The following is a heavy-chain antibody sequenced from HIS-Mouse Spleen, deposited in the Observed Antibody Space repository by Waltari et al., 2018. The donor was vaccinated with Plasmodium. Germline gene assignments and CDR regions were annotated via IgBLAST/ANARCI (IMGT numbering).Heavy chain of an antibody. Sequence: AASGFTFSSYSMNWVRQAPGKGLEWVSSISSSSSYIYYADSVKGRFTISRDNAKNSLYLQMNSLRAEDTAVYYCARMYSSSWYYFDYWGQGTLVTVSS. J-gene: IGHJ4*02. CDR1: GFTFSSYS. CDR3: ARMYSSSWYYFDY. D-gene: IGHD6-13*01. CDR2: ISSSSSYI. V-gene: IGHV3-21*01.